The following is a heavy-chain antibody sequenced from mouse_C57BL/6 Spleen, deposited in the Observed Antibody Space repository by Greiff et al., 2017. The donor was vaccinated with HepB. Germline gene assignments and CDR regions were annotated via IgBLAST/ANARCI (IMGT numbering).Heavy chain of an antibody. CDR3: ARSSPGVSVVADYAMDY. V-gene: IGHV1-52*01. J-gene: IGHJ4*01. CDR1: GYTFTSYW. Sequence: VQLQQPGAELVRPGSSVKLSCKASGYTFTSYWMHWVKQRPIQGLEWIGNIDPSDSETHYNQKSKDKATLTVDKSSSTAYMQLSSLTSEDSAVYDCARSSPGVSVVADYAMDYWGQGTSGTVSS. D-gene: IGHD1-1*01. CDR2: IDPSDSET.